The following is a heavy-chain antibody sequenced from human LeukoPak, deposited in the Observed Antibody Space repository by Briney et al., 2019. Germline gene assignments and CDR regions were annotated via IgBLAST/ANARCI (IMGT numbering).Heavy chain of an antibody. Sequence: GESLKISCQGSGYSFTSYWIGWVRQMPGKGLEWMGIIYPGDSDTRYSPSFQAQVTISADKSISTAYLQWSSLKASDTAMYYCVLAAASNVFDYWGQGTLVTVSS. CDR1: GYSFTSYW. D-gene: IGHD6-13*01. J-gene: IGHJ4*02. V-gene: IGHV5-51*01. CDR3: VLAAASNVFDY. CDR2: IYPGDSDT.